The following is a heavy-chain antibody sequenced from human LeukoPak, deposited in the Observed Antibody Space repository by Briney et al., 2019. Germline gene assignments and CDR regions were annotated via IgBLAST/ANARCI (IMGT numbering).Heavy chain of an antibody. CDR3: ARDHESTYYDFWSGYFSQRSYYFDY. Sequence: ALVKVSCKASGYTFTSYYMHWVGRAPGQGREGMGIINPSGGSTSYAQQFQGRVTMTRTTYTSTVYMVLSSLRSEDTAVYYCARDHESTYYDFWSGYFSQRSYYFDYWGQGTLVTVSS. CDR1: GYTFTSYY. D-gene: IGHD3-3*01. J-gene: IGHJ4*02. CDR2: INPSGGST. V-gene: IGHV1-46*01.